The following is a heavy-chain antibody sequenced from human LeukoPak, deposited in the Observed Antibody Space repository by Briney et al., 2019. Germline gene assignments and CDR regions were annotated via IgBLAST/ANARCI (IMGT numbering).Heavy chain of an antibody. Sequence: ASVKVSCKASGYTFTSYGISWVRQAPGQGLEWVGWINPKNGGSNYAQKFQGRVTMTRDRSISTAYMELSRLTSDDMAVYYCARASFWESPINWFAPWGQGTLVTVSS. J-gene: IGHJ5*02. V-gene: IGHV1-2*02. CDR1: GYTFTSYG. CDR2: INPKNGGS. CDR3: ARASFWESPINWFAP. D-gene: IGHD3-16*01.